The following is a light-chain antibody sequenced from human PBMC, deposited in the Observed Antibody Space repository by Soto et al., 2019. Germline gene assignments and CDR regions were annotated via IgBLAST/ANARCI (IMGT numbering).Light chain of an antibody. CDR3: QQYGSSPLT. CDR1: QSVSSSF. Sequence: EIVLTQSPGTLSLSPGERATLSCRASQSVSSSFLAWYQQKPGQAPRLLIYGASSRATGIPDRFSGSGSGTDFTLTISRLEPEDVAVYYCQQYGSSPLTFGGGTKVXIK. CDR2: GAS. V-gene: IGKV3-20*01. J-gene: IGKJ4*01.